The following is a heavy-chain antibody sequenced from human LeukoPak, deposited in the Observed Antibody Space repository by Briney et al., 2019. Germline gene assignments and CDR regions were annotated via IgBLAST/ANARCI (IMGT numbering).Heavy chain of an antibody. CDR2: ISSSSSNI. Sequence: PGGSLRLSCAASGFTFSSYTMNWVRLAPGKGLGWVSSISSSSSNIYHADSVKGRFTISRDNSKNSLYLQMNSLRAEDTAVYYCARGYSGLPDWGQGTLVTVSS. D-gene: IGHD5-12*01. CDR3: ARGYSGLPD. CDR1: GFTFSSYT. V-gene: IGHV3-21*01. J-gene: IGHJ4*02.